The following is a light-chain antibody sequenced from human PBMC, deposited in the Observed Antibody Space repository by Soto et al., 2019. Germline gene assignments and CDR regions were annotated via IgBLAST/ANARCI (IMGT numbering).Light chain of an antibody. CDR2: YDS. Sequence: SYDLTQPPSVSVAPGQTARITCGGNNIGSKSVHWYQQKPGQAPVLVIYYDSDRPSGIPERFSGSNSGNTATLTISRVEAGDEADYYCQVWDSSSDRYVVFGGGTKLTVL. CDR3: QVWDSSSDRYVV. V-gene: IGLV3-21*04. CDR1: NIGSKS. J-gene: IGLJ2*01.